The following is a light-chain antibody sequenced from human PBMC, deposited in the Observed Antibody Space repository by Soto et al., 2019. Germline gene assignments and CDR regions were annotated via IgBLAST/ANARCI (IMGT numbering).Light chain of an antibody. CDR3: QQYSDSPGT. J-gene: IGKJ1*01. CDR2: DAS. CDR1: QSITVW. V-gene: IGKV1-5*01. Sequence: DIQMTQSPSTVSASVGDRVTITCRASQSITVWLAWYQQKPGKAPKLLIYDASILYSGVPSRFSGSGSGTEFTLTISSLQPDDFAFYYCQQYSDSPGTFGQGTKVDIK.